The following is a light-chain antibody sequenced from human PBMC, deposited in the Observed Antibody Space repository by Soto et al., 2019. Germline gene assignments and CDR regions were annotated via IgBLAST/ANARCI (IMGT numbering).Light chain of an antibody. J-gene: IGKJ3*01. Sequence: DIQMTXXXXTLSASVGDRVTITCRASQSVSGWLAWYQQKPGKAPKLLIYKASSLESGVPSRLSGSGSGTEYTLTISSLQPDDFATYYCQQYISYSNFGPGTKVDIK. CDR3: QQYISYSN. CDR2: KAS. CDR1: QSVSGW. V-gene: IGKV1-5*03.